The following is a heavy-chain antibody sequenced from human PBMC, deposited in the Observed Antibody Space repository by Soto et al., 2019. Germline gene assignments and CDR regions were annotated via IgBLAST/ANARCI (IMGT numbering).Heavy chain of an antibody. Sequence: QVQLVQSGAEVKKPGASVKVSCKASGYPLTAKYLHWVRQAPGQGHEWMGWINPSSGGTKEAQKFRGRVTMTRDASIRAAYMELSRLTSDDTAVYYCAKGGSSWTEWFDPWSQGTLVTVSS. D-gene: IGHD6-13*01. J-gene: IGHJ5*02. V-gene: IGHV1-2*02. CDR1: GYPLTAKY. CDR3: AKGGSSWTEWFDP. CDR2: INPSSGGT.